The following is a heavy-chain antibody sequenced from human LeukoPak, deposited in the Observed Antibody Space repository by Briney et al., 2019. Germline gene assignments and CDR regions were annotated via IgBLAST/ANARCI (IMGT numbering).Heavy chain of an antibody. D-gene: IGHD3-10*01. J-gene: IGHJ6*02. V-gene: IGHV3-33*01. CDR3: AGGRMVRGVIIKYYYYGMDV. CDR1: GFTFSSYG. Sequence: PGRSLRLSCAASGFTFSSYGMHWVRQAPGKGLEWVAVIWYDGSNKYYADSVKGRFTISRDNSKNTLYLQMNSLRAEDTAVYYCAGGRMVRGVIIKYYYYGMDVWGQGTTVTVSS. CDR2: IWYDGSNK.